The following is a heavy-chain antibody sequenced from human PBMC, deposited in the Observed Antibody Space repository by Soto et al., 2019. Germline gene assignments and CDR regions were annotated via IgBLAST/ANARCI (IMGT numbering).Heavy chain of an antibody. CDR1: GYRFTNYW. V-gene: IGHV5-51*01. J-gene: IGHJ4*02. Sequence: EVQLVQSGAELKKPGESLKISCKGSGYRFTNYWIGWVRQMPGRGLEWMGMIYPADSDRRYSPSFQGQVTISVDKSINTAYLQWSSLKASDTAIYYCARRREGQSHDFDHWGQGTLVTVSS. CDR2: IYPADSDR. CDR3: ARRREGQSHDFDH.